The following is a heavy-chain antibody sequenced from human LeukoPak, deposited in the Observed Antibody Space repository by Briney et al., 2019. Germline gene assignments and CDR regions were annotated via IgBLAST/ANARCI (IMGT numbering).Heavy chain of an antibody. CDR3: ASAAVTTNWFDP. Sequence: SQTLSLTCTVSGFTISSGGYYWSCLRQHPGKGLEWIGYIYDSGSTYYNPSINSRTTISVNTSKNLFSLKPSSVTAADTAVYYRASAAVTTNWFDPWGQGTLVTVSS. CDR1: GFTISSGGYY. J-gene: IGHJ5*02. CDR2: IYDSGST. D-gene: IGHD1-1*01. V-gene: IGHV4-31*03.